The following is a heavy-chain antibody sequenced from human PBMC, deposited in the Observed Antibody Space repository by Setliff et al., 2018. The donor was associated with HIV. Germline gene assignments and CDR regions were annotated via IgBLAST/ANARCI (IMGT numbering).Heavy chain of an antibody. V-gene: IGHV4-34*01. CDR1: DGSLSSYY. CDR2: INDSGTT. CDR3: ARGPIRYSSGVRWFLGVESWYSGIDY. D-gene: IGHD2-15*01. J-gene: IGHJ4*02. Sequence: SETLSLTCAVYDGSLSSYYWSWIRQSTGKGLEWIGEINDSGTTNYNPSLESRVTMLIDMSKNQLALKLSSVTAADTAVYFCARGPIRYSSGVRWFLGVESWYSGIDYWGQGTRVTVSS.